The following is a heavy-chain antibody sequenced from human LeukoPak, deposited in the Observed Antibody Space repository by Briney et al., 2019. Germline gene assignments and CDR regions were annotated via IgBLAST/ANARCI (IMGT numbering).Heavy chain of an antibody. CDR3: ARHQYYDILTGYYEDYYYYGMDV. J-gene: IGHJ6*02. Sequence: SETLSLTCTVSGGSISSYYWSWIRQPPGKGLEWIGYIYYSGSTNYNPSLKSRVTISVDTSKNQFSLKLSPVTAADTAVYYCARHQYYDILTGYYEDYYYYGMDVWGQGTTVTVSS. CDR2: IYYSGST. CDR1: GGSISSYY. V-gene: IGHV4-59*08. D-gene: IGHD3-9*01.